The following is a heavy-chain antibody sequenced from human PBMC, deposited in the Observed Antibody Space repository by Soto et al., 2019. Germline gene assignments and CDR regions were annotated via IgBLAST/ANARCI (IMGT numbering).Heavy chain of an antibody. V-gene: IGHV5-51*01. D-gene: IGHD5-18*01. J-gene: IGHJ4*02. CDR3: PRRRSGYSYGYLFDY. CDR1: GYSFTSYW. CDR2: IYPGDSDT. Sequence: GESLKISCKGSGYSFTSYWIGWVRQMPGKGLEWMGIIYPGDSDTRYSPSFQGQVTISADKSISTAYLQWSNLKASDTAMYYCPRRRSGYSYGYLFDYWGQGTLVTVSS.